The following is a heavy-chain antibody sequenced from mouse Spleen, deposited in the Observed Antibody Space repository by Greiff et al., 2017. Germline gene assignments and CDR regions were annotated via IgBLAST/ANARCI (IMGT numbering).Heavy chain of an antibody. V-gene: IGHV1-64*01. J-gene: IGHJ1*03. CDR1: GYTFTSYW. CDR3: ARAADFTTVVARGWYFDV. D-gene: IGHD1-1*01. Sequence: QVQLKQPGAELVKPGASVKLSCKASGYTFTSYWMHWVKQRPGQGLEWIGMIHPNSGSTNYNEKFKSKATLTVDKSSSTAYMQLSSLTSEDSAVYYCARAADFTTVVARGWYFDVWGTGTTVTVSS. CDR2: IHPNSGST.